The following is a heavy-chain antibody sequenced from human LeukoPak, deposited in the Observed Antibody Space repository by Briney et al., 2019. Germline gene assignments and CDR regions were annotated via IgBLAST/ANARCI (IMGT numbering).Heavy chain of an antibody. CDR1: GFTFSSYA. V-gene: IGHV3-30-3*01. CDR2: ISYDGSNK. CDR3: ARDGWGSGIAAAGTISAFDI. Sequence: AGRSLRLSCAASGFTFSSYAMHWVRQAPGKGLEWVAVISYDGSNKYYADSVKGRFTISRDNSKNTLYLQMNSLRAEDTAVYYCARDGWGSGIAAAGTISAFDIWGQGTMVTVSS. D-gene: IGHD6-13*01. J-gene: IGHJ3*02.